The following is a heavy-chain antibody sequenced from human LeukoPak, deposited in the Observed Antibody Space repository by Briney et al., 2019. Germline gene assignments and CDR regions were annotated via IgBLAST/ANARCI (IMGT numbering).Heavy chain of an antibody. CDR3: ARGIRVTASLLSVGFYFDD. D-gene: IGHD2-21*02. CDR2: IYTSGGT. V-gene: IGHV4-4*07. CDR1: GGSISSGY. Sequence: SETLSLTCTVSGGSISSGYWMWLRQPAGKGLEWTGRIYTSGGTRYNPSLRGRVTMSAVTSKNQFSLKLSSVTAADTAVYHCARGIRVTASLLSVGFYFDDWGQGTLVTVSS. J-gene: IGHJ4*02.